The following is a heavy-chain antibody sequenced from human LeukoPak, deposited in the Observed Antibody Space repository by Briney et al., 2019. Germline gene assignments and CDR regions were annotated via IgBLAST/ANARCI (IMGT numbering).Heavy chain of an antibody. Sequence: PGGSLRLSCAASGFLFSDYYMDWVRQAPGKGLEWVGRSRNKANSYSTEYAASVKGGFTISRDESKNLLYLQTNSLKMEDTAVYYCARGYKSFDNWGQGTLVTVSS. V-gene: IGHV3-72*01. J-gene: IGHJ4*02. D-gene: IGHD5-24*01. CDR2: SRNKANSYST. CDR1: GFLFSDYY. CDR3: ARGYKSFDN.